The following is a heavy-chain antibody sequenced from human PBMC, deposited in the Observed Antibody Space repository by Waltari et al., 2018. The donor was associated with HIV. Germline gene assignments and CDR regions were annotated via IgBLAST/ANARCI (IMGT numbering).Heavy chain of an antibody. D-gene: IGHD1-7*01. Sequence: VSGGSISSSSYSSGWTRQPPGKGLEWIGSIHYSGSTYYNPSLKSRVTISVDTSKNQFYLKRRSGTAADTAVDYCARLTGSRGYCDYWGQGALVTVSS. CDR1: GGSISSSSYS. CDR3: ARLTGSRGYCDY. CDR2: IHYSGST. V-gene: IGHV4-39*07. J-gene: IGHJ4*02.